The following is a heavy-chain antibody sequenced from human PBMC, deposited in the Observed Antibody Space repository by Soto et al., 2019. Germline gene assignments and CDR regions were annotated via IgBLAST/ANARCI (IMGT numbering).Heavy chain of an antibody. CDR2: INSDGSST. CDR1: GFTFSSYW. V-gene: IGHV3-74*01. D-gene: IGHD6-13*01. J-gene: IGHJ6*02. CDR3: AGAVAAAEDYYYYGMDV. Sequence: PGGSLRLSCAASGFTFSSYWMHWVRQAPGKGLVWVSRINSDGSSTSYADSVKGRFTISRDNAKNTLYLQMNSLRAEDTAVYYCAGAVAAAEDYYYYGMDVWGQGTTVTVSS.